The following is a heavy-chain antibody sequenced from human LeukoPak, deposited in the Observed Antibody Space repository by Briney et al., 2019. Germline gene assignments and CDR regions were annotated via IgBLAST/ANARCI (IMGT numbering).Heavy chain of an antibody. CDR2: IRYDGGDE. J-gene: IGHJ4*02. CDR3: AKYRHGAYGSFFDY. CDR1: GSTFSDYG. Sequence: PGGSLRLSCAASGSTFSDYGMHWVRQAPGKGLEWVAFIRYDGGDEKYADSVKGRFTVSRDNSKNTLYLQMNSLRVEDTAVYYCAKYRHGAYGSFFDYWGQGTLVTVSS. V-gene: IGHV3-30*02. D-gene: IGHD4-17*01.